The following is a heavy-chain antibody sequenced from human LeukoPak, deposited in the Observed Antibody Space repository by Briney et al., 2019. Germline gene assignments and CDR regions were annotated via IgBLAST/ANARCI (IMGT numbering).Heavy chain of an antibody. Sequence: GGSLRLSCAASGFTVSSNYMSWVRQAPGKGLEWVSVIYSGGGTYYADSVKGRFTISRDNSKNTLYLQMNSLRAEDTAVYYCARGATVTANWFDPWGQGTLVTVSS. CDR2: IYSGGGT. D-gene: IGHD4-11*01. CDR1: GFTVSSNY. J-gene: IGHJ5*02. CDR3: ARGATVTANWFDP. V-gene: IGHV3-53*01.